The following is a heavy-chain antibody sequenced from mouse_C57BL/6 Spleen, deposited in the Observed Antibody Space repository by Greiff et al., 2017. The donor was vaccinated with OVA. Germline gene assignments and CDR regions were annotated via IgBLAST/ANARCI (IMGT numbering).Heavy chain of an antibody. CDR2: IDPSDSET. J-gene: IGHJ2*01. CDR1: GYTFTSYW. CDR3: ARRGYGSSYLDY. V-gene: IGHV1-52*01. Sequence: QVQLQQPGAELVRPGSSVTLSCKASGYTFTSYWMHWVKQRPIQGLEWIGNIDPSDSETHYNQKFKDKATLTVDKSSSTAYMQLSSLTSEDSAVYYCARRGYGSSYLDYWGQGTTLTVSS. D-gene: IGHD1-1*01.